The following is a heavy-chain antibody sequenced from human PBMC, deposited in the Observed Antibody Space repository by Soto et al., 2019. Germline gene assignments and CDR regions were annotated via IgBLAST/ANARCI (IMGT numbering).Heavy chain of an antibody. J-gene: IGHJ3*02. D-gene: IGHD2-2*01. CDR2: ISGSGSST. Sequence: GGSLRLSCAASGFTFSSYVMTWVRQAPGKGLEWVSGISGSGSSTYYADSVKGRFTISRDNPKDTLYLQLNSLRAEDTALYYCAKAKRYSTSTDVFDIWGQGTMVTVSS. V-gene: IGHV3-23*01. CDR3: AKAKRYSTSTDVFDI. CDR1: GFTFSSYV.